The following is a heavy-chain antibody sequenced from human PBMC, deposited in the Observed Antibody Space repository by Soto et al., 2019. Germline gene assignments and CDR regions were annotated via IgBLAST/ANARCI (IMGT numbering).Heavy chain of an antibody. J-gene: IGHJ5*02. Sequence: GGSLRLSCAASGFTFSSYGMRWVRQAPGKGLEWVAVIWYDGSNKYYADSVKGRFTISRDNSKNTLYLQMNSLRAEDTAVYYCARVSNNYYNSSGLSPWGQGTLVTVSS. CDR2: IWYDGSNK. V-gene: IGHV3-33*01. D-gene: IGHD3-22*01. CDR3: ARVSNNYYNSSGLSP. CDR1: GFTFSSYG.